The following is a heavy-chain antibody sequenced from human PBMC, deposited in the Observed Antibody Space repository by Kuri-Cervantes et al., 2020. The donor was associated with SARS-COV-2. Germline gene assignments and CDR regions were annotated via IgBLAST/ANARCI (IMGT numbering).Heavy chain of an antibody. CDR2: IYYSGST. CDR1: GGSISSSSYY. CDR3: AREDSSSWLYSYDY. D-gene: IGHD6-13*01. V-gene: IGHV4-39*02. J-gene: IGHJ4*02. Sequence: SETLSLTCTVSGGSISSSSYYWGWIRQPPGKGLEWIGSIYYSGSTYYNLSLKSRVTISVDTSKNQFSLKLSSVTAADTAVYYCAREDSSSWLYSYDYWGQGTLVTVSS.